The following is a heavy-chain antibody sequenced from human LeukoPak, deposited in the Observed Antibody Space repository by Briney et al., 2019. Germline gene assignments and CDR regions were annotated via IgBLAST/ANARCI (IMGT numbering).Heavy chain of an antibody. D-gene: IGHD1-14*01. CDR1: GFTVSSYE. CDR2: ISGGST. Sequence: GGSLRLSCAASGFTVSSYEMSWVRQAPGKGLEWVSSISGGSTYYAESRKGRFTISRDNSKNTVFLQMNTLRTEDTAVYFCAKDKPIDYWGQGTLVTVSS. J-gene: IGHJ4*02. CDR3: AKDKPIDY. V-gene: IGHV3-38-3*01.